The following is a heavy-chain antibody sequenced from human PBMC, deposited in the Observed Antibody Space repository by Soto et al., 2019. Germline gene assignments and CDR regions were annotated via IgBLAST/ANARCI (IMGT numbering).Heavy chain of an antibody. CDR3: ARDYYYDSSGYYSYFDY. CDR2: IYTSGST. Sequence: PSETLSLTCTVSGGSISSYYWSWIRQPAGKGLEWIGRIYTSGSTNYNPSLKSRVTMSVDTSKNQFSLKLSSVTAADTAVYYCARDYYYDSSGYYSYFDYWGQGTLVTVSS. CDR1: GGSISSYY. J-gene: IGHJ4*02. D-gene: IGHD3-22*01. V-gene: IGHV4-4*07.